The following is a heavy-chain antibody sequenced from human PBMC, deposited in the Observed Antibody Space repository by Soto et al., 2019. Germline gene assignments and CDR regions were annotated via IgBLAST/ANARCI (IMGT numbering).Heavy chain of an antibody. Sequence: SETLSLTCTVSGGSISSSSYYWDWIRQPPGKGLEWIGSIYYSGSTYYNPSLKSRVTISVDTSKNQFSLKLSSVTAADTAVYYCARHWNRLGYCSSTSCLADAFDIWGQGTMVTVSS. J-gene: IGHJ3*02. CDR2: IYYSGST. D-gene: IGHD2-2*01. CDR3: ARHWNRLGYCSSTSCLADAFDI. CDR1: GGSISSSSYY. V-gene: IGHV4-39*01.